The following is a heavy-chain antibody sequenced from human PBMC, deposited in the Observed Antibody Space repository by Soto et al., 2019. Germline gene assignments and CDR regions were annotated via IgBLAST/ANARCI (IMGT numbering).Heavy chain of an antibody. Sequence: QVQLVQSGAEVKKPGASVKVSCKASGYTFTSYGISWVRQAPGQGLEWMGWISAYNGNTNCAQKLQGRVTMTTDTSTSTAYMELRSLRSDDTPVYYCARDGGDIVVVPAAIGWFDPWGQGTLVTVSS. V-gene: IGHV1-18*04. CDR2: ISAYNGNT. J-gene: IGHJ5*02. CDR3: ARDGGDIVVVPAAIGWFDP. D-gene: IGHD2-2*01. CDR1: GYTFTSYG.